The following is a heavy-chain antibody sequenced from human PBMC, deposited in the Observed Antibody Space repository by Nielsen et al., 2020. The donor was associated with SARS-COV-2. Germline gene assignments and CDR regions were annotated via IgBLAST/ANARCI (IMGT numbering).Heavy chain of an antibody. V-gene: IGHV1-3*01. CDR3: ARCSDTAMVPYNWFDP. CDR2: INAGNGNT. Sequence: ASVKVSCKASGYTFTSYAMHWVRQAPGQRLEWMGWINAGNGNTKYSQKFQGRVTITRDTSASTAYMELSSLRSEDTAAYYCARCSDTAMVPYNWFDPWGQGTLVTVSS. D-gene: IGHD5-18*01. J-gene: IGHJ5*02. CDR1: GYTFTSYA.